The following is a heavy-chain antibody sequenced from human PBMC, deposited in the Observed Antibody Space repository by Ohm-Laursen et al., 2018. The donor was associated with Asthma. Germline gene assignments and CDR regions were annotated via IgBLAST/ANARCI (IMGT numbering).Heavy chain of an antibody. V-gene: IGHV3-21*01. J-gene: IGHJ1*01. D-gene: IGHD1-26*01. CDR1: GYTFSRYS. CDR3: ARIGPEWELPGREYSLHH. Sequence: SLRLSCAASGYTFSRYSIHSVRQIPGKGQEWVASISTASSFIYYADSVRGRFTTSRDNARNSVYLQMNSLRAEDTALYYCARIGPEWELPGREYSLHHWGEGTLVTVSS. CDR2: ISTASSFI.